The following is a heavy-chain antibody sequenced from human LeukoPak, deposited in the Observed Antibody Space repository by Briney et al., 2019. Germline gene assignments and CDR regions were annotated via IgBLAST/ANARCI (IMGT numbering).Heavy chain of an antibody. V-gene: IGHV3-43D*03. Sequence: GGSLRLSCAASGFTFDDYAMHWVRQAPGKGLEWVSLISWDGGSTYYADSVKGRFTISRDNSKNSLYLQMNSLRAEDTALYYCAKDSGYSSGWYYFDYWGQGTLVTVSS. J-gene: IGHJ4*02. D-gene: IGHD6-19*01. CDR2: ISWDGGST. CDR3: AKDSGYSSGWYYFDY. CDR1: GFTFDDYA.